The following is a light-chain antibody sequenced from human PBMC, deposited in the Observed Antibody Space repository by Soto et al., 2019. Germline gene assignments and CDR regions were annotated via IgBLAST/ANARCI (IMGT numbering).Light chain of an antibody. CDR3: QQFNYWPRT. J-gene: IGKJ1*01. CDR2: GAS. V-gene: IGKV3-15*01. Sequence: EVVMTQSPATLSVSPGERATLSCRASQNINSNLAWYQQKPGQAPRLLIYGASARATGIPARFSGSGSGTEFALTISRLQSEDFAIYYCQQFNYWPRTFGQGTKVEIK. CDR1: QNINSN.